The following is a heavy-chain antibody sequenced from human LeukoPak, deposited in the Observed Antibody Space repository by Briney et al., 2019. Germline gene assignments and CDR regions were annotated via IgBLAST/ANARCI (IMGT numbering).Heavy chain of an antibody. V-gene: IGHV3-74*01. CDR1: GFALSSHW. D-gene: IGHD1-26*01. CDR3: ATDRNSGKYYDY. Sequence: GGSLRLSCAASGFALSSHWMTWVRQAPGKGLVWVSRIDRDGSRINYADSVKGRFTISRDNGKNTLFLQMDSLRAEDTAVYYCATDRNSGKYYDYWGQGTLVTVSS. J-gene: IGHJ4*02. CDR2: IDRDGSRI.